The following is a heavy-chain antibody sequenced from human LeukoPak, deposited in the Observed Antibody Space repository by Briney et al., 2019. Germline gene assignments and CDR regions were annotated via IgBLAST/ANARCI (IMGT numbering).Heavy chain of an antibody. D-gene: IGHD3-3*01. Sequence: PGGSLRLSCVAPGLTLSNYWMSWVRQAPGKGLEWVATIKPDGSEKYYVDSVKGRFTISRDNAKRSLYLQMDGLRAEDTAVYYCARDASAYYWGQGTLVTVSS. V-gene: IGHV3-7*01. CDR2: IKPDGSEK. J-gene: IGHJ4*02. CDR1: GLTLSNYW. CDR3: ARDASAYY.